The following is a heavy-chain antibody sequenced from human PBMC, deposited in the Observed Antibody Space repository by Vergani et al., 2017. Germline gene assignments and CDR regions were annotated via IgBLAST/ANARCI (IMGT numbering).Heavy chain of an antibody. CDR3: ARDRAVGYSSSWYKVSDY. J-gene: IGHJ4*02. D-gene: IGHD6-13*01. CDR1: GFTFSSYA. CDR2: IKQDGSEK. Sequence: EVQLLESGGGLVQPGGSLRLSCAASGFTFSSYAMSWVRQAPGKGLEWVANIKQDGSEKYYVDSVKGRFTISRDNAKNSLYLQMNSLRAEDTAVYYCARDRAVGYSSSWYKVSDYWGQGTLVTVSS. V-gene: IGHV3-7*01.